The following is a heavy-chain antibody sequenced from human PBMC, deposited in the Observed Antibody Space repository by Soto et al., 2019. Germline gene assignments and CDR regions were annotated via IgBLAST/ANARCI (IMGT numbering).Heavy chain of an antibody. CDR3: ARTPYYDFWSGYSFDY. CDR2: IDPNSGDT. D-gene: IGHD3-3*01. Sequence: QVQLVQSGAAVKKPGASVKVSCQASGYTFTAYYLHWVRQAPGHGLEWLGWIDPNSGDTKYAQNFEGWVTMTRDTSINTAYLDLSRLKNDDTAVYYCARTPYYDFWSGYSFDYWGQGTLVSVPS. J-gene: IGHJ4*02. CDR1: GYTFTAYY. V-gene: IGHV1-2*04.